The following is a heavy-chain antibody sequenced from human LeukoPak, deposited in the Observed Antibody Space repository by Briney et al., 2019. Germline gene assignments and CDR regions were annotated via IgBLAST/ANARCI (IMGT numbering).Heavy chain of an antibody. Sequence: GGSLRLSCAASGFTLSSYAMSWVRQAPGKGLEWVSAISGSGGSTYYADSVKGRFTISRDNSKNTLYLQMNSLRAEDTAVYYCAKPNINYYDSSGFLDDAFDIWGQGTMVTVSS. CDR3: AKPNINYYDSSGFLDDAFDI. D-gene: IGHD3-22*01. V-gene: IGHV3-23*01. CDR2: ISGSGGST. CDR1: GFTLSSYA. J-gene: IGHJ3*02.